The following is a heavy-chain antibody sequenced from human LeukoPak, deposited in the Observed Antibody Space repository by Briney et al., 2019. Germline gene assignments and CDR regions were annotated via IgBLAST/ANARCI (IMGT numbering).Heavy chain of an antibody. Sequence: PGGSLRLSCAASGFTFSSYAMSWVRQAPGKGLEWVSAISGSGGSTYYADSVKGRFTISRDNSKNTLYLQMNSLRAEDTAVYYCAKDLFLMRQQLNDQGTVLDAFDIWGQGTMVTVSS. CDR3: AKDLFLMRQQLNDQGTVLDAFDI. V-gene: IGHV3-23*01. CDR1: GFTFSSYA. J-gene: IGHJ3*02. CDR2: ISGSGGST. D-gene: IGHD6-13*01.